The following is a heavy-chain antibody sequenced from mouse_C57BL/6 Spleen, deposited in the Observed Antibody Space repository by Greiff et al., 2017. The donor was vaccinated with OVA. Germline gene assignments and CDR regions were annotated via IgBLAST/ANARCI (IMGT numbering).Heavy chain of an antibody. D-gene: IGHD4-1*01. CDR3: ARDWDGMDY. J-gene: IGHJ4*01. Sequence: EVKLLESGPGLVKPSQSLSLTCSVTGYSITSGYYWNWIRQFPGNKLEWMGYISYDGSNNYNPSLKNRISITRDTSKNQFFLKLNSVTTEDTATYYCARDWDGMDYWGQGTSVTVSS. V-gene: IGHV3-6*01. CDR1: GYSITSGYY. CDR2: ISYDGSN.